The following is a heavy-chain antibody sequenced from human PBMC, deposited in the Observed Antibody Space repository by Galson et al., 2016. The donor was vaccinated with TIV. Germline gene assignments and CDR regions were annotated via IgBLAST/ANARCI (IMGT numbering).Heavy chain of an antibody. V-gene: IGHV2-70*11. J-gene: IGHJ4*02. D-gene: IGHD3-22*01. CDR1: GFSLNTDGMC. CDR2: IDLDDDK. Sequence: PALVKPTQTLTLTCTFSGFSLNTDGMCVNWIRQPPGKSLEWLARIDLDDDKSYSPSLKTRLTISKDTSKNQVVLTMTNMDPVDTATYYCARISGYYDSSGHYIPRSFDYWGQGALVTASS. CDR3: ARISGYYDSSGHYIPRSFDY.